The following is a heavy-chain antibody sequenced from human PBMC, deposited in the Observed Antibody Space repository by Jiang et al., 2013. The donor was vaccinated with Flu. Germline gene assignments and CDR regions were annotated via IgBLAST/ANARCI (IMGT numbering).Heavy chain of an antibody. CDR2: INPYTGGT. V-gene: IGHV1-2*06. J-gene: IGHJ4*02. CDR1: GYTFTDYY. D-gene: IGHD1-26*01. Sequence: GAEVKKPGASVKVSCKASGYTFTDYYMHWVRQAPGQGLEWMGRINPYTGGTNYAQKFQGRVTVTTDTSISTAYMELSRLTSDDTAVYYCATGSPKWELLDWGPGTLVTVSS. CDR3: ATGSPKWELLD.